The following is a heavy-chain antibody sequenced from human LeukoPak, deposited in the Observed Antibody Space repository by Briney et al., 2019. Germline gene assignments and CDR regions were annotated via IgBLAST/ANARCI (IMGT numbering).Heavy chain of an antibody. CDR3: ARENAAVAGNYYYYYMDV. CDR2: INHSGST. V-gene: IGHV4-34*01. J-gene: IGHJ6*03. D-gene: IGHD6-19*01. CDR1: GGSFSGYY. Sequence: SETLSLTCAVYGGSFSGYYWTWIRQPPGKGLEWIGEINHSGSTNYNPSLKSRVTISVDTSKNQFSLKLSSVTAADTAVYYCARENAAVAGNYYYYYMDVWGKGTTVTVSS.